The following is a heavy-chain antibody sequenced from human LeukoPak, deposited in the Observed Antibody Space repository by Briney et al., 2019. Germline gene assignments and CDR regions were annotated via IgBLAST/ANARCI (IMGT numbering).Heavy chain of an antibody. Sequence: GASVKVSCMTSGYTFTDYYIHWARQAPGQGPEWMGRIDPKSGGTNYAQKYQVRVAMTRDTSISTVYRELSGLRSDDTAVYYCARVPGLYTDSRYDSWGQGTLVTVSS. CDR3: ARVPGLYTDSRYDS. J-gene: IGHJ4*02. CDR1: GYTFTDYY. V-gene: IGHV1-2*02. CDR2: IDPKSGGT. D-gene: IGHD2-2*02.